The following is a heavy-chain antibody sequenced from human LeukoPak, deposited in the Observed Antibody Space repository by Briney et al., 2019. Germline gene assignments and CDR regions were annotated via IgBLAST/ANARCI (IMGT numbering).Heavy chain of an antibody. CDR2: IYTSGST. V-gene: IGHV4-4*07. Sequence: SETLSLTCTVSGGSISSYYWSWIRQPAGKGLEWIGRIYTSGSTNYNPSLKSRVTVSVDTSKNQFSLKLSSVTAADTAVYYCARLLWFGELLYRTTYYFDYWGQGTLVTVSS. CDR1: GGSISSYY. D-gene: IGHD3-10*01. J-gene: IGHJ4*02. CDR3: ARLLWFGELLYRTTYYFDY.